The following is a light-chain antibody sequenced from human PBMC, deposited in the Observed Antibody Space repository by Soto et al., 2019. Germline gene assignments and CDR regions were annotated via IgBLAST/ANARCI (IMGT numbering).Light chain of an antibody. V-gene: IGLV4-69*01. CDR2: LNNDGSH. CDR1: SGHSTNA. CDR3: QTWGTGIVI. J-gene: IGLJ2*01. Sequence: QSVLTQSPSASASLGASVKLTCTLSSGHSTNAIAWHQQQPEKGPRYLMNLNNDGSHSKGDGLPDRFSGSSSGAERYLTISSLQSEDEADYYCQTWGTGIVIFGGGTKVTVL.